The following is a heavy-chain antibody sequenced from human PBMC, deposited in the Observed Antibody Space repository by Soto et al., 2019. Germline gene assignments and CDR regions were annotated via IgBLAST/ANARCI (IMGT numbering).Heavy chain of an antibody. D-gene: IGHD3-10*01. V-gene: IGHV3-23*01. CDR3: AKRYALNRGGWYFDL. J-gene: IGHJ2*01. CDR2: FTASAAIT. CDR1: GFTFSSYA. Sequence: EVQLLESGGGLVQPGGSLRLSCVASGFTFSSYAMSWVRQAPGKGLEWVSTFTASAAITTYADSVKGRFTISRDNSKNTLYLQMNSLRVEDTAVYYCAKRYALNRGGWYFDLWGRGSLVTVSS.